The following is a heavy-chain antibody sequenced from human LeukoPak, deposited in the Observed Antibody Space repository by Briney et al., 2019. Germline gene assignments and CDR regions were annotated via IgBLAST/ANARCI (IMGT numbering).Heavy chain of an antibody. CDR1: GFTFSSYT. CDR2: ISSSSSYI. Sequence: GGSLRLSCAASGFTFSSYTMNWVRQAPGKGLEWVSSISSSSSYIYYADSVKGRFTISRYNAKNSLYLQMNSLRAEDTAVYYCARDGSGYSDPVDYWGQGTLVPSPQ. CDR3: ARDGSGYSDPVDY. J-gene: IGHJ4*02. D-gene: IGHD3-22*01. V-gene: IGHV3-21*01.